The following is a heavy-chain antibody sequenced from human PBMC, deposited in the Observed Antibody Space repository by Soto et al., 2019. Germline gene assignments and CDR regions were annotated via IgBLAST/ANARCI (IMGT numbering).Heavy chain of an antibody. D-gene: IGHD6-25*01. J-gene: IGHJ6*02. CDR2: ISGSGGST. CDR3: AKDNPGVRLFYYGMDV. CDR1: GFTFSSYA. V-gene: IGHV3-23*01. Sequence: GGSLRLSCAASGFTFSSYAMSWVRQAPGKGLEWVSAISGSGGSTYCADSVKGRFTISRDNSKNTLYLQMNSLRAEDTAVYYCAKDNPGVRLFYYGMDVWGQGTTVTVSS.